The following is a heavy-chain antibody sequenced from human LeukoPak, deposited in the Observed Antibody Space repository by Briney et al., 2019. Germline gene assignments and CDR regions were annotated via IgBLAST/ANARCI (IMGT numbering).Heavy chain of an antibody. CDR1: GFSFSDYD. Sequence: GGSLRLSCAASGFSFSDYDMHWVRQAPGKGLEWVTFIRYDGTNTYADSVKGRFTISRDNAKNSLYLQMNSLRAEDTAVYYCAELGITMIGGVWGKGTTVTISS. V-gene: IGHV3-30*02. CDR2: IRYDGTNT. J-gene: IGHJ6*04. CDR3: AELGITMIGGV. D-gene: IGHD3-10*02.